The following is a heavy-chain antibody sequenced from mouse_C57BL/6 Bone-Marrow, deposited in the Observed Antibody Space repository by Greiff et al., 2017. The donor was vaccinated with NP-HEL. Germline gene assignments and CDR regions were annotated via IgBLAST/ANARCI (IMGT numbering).Heavy chain of an antibody. CDR3: ARGAPLGYGSRPLDY. Sequence: DVHLVESGGGLVKPGGSLKLSCAASGFTFSSYTMSWVRQTPEKRLEWVATISGGGGNTYYPDSVKGRFTISRDNAKNTLYLQMSSLRSEDTALYYCARGAPLGYGSRPLDYWGQGTTLTVSS. V-gene: IGHV5-9*01. D-gene: IGHD1-1*01. J-gene: IGHJ2*01. CDR1: GFTFSSYT. CDR2: ISGGGGNT.